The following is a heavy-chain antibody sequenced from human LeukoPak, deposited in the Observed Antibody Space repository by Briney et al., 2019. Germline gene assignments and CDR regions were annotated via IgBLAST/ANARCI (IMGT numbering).Heavy chain of an antibody. CDR3: ARLGSYHDF. J-gene: IGHJ4*02. CDR1: GASISHYY. CDR2: IHTSGGS. D-gene: IGHD1-26*01. V-gene: IGHV4-4*09. Sequence: ASETLSLTCTVSGASISHYYWSWIRQTPAKGLEWMGHIHTSGGSTYYPSLKSRLTMSIDTSRNQLSLKLTSVTAAGTAVYFCARLGSYHDFWGQGALVTVSS.